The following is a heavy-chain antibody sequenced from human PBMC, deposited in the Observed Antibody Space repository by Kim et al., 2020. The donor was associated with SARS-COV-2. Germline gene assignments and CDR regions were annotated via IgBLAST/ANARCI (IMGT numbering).Heavy chain of an antibody. CDR3: AKDFGWGYGSGSYPADY. CDR1: GFTFSSYA. V-gene: IGHV3-23*01. D-gene: IGHD3-10*01. CDR2: ISGSGGST. Sequence: GGSLRLSCAASGFTFSSYAMSWVRQAPGKGLEWVSAISGSGGSTYYADSVKGRFTISRDNSKNTLYLQMNSLRAEDTAVYYCAKDFGWGYGSGSYPADYWGQGTLVTVSS. J-gene: IGHJ4*02.